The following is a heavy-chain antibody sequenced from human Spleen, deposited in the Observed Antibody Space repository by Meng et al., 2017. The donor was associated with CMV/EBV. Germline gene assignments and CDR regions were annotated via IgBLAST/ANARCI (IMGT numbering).Heavy chain of an antibody. Sequence: GESLKISCTASGFTFGDYAMSWVRQAPRKGLEWVGFIRSKAYGGTTEYAASVKGRFTISRDDSKSIAYLQMNSLKTEDTAVYYCIVGATPLDYWGQGTLVTVSS. J-gene: IGHJ4*02. CDR3: IVGATPLDY. CDR1: GFTFGDYA. CDR2: IRSKAYGGTT. D-gene: IGHD1-26*01. V-gene: IGHV3-49*04.